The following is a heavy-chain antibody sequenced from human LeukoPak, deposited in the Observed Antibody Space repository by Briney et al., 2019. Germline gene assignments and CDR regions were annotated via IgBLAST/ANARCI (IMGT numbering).Heavy chain of an antibody. CDR1: GYTFTSYG. Sequence: GASVKVSCKASGYTFTSYGISWVRQAPGQGLDWMGRISAYNGNTNYAQKLQGRVTMTTDTSTSTAYTELRSLRSDDTAVYYCARGDCGGDCHQIDYWGQGTLVTVSS. CDR2: ISAYNGNT. V-gene: IGHV1-18*01. D-gene: IGHD2-21*02. CDR3: ARGDCGGDCHQIDY. J-gene: IGHJ4*02.